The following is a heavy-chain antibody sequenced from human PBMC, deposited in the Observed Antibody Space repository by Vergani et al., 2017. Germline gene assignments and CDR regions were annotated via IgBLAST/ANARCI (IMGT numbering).Heavy chain of an antibody. D-gene: IGHD3-16*01. Sequence: VQLVESGGGVVQPGRSLRLSCVASGFTFTAHSLNWVRQAPGKGLEWVSGISGQNFRTHYADSVKGRFTISRDDSKNTVYLQINSLRAEDTAFYYCSDLYDDDGFSPFWGQGTLVTVSS. CDR2: ISGQNFRT. J-gene: IGHJ4*02. CDR3: SDLYDDDGFSPF. CDR1: GFTFTAHS. V-gene: IGHV3-23*04.